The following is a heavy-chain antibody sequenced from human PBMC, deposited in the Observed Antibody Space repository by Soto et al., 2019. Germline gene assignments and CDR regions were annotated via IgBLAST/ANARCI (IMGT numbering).Heavy chain of an antibody. J-gene: IGHJ6*02. Sequence: GGSLRVSCAASGFTFSSYVMHWVRQSPGKGLEWVAVISYDGSDKYYADSVKGRFTISRDNSKNTLFLQMSSLRPEDTAVYYCARVPNTSISYYYGMDVWGQGTTVTVSS. V-gene: IGHV3-30-3*01. CDR3: ARVPNTSISYYYGMDV. D-gene: IGHD2-2*01. CDR1: GFTFSSYV. CDR2: ISYDGSDK.